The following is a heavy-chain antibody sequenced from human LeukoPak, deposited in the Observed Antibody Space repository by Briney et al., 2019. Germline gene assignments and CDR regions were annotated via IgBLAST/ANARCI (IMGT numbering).Heavy chain of an antibody. CDR2: IYYSGST. D-gene: IGHD3-9*01. CDR3: ARGEYFDWSPNDAFDI. CDR1: GGSISSYY. Sequence: SETLSLTCTVSGGSISSYYWSWIRQPPGKGLEWSGYIYYSGSTNYNPSLKSRVTISVDTSKNQFSLKLSSVTAADTAVYYCARGEYFDWSPNDAFDIWGQGTMVTVSS. V-gene: IGHV4-59*01. J-gene: IGHJ3*02.